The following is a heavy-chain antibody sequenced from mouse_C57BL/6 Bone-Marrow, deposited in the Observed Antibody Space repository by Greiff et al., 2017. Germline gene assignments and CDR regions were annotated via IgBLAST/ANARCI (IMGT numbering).Heavy chain of an antibody. D-gene: IGHD2-3*01. CDR1: GYTFTSYW. J-gene: IGHJ3*01. Sequence: QVQLKQPGAELVMPGASVKLSCKASGYTFTSYWMHWVKQRPGQGLEWIGEIDPSDSYTNYNQKFKGKSTLTVDKSSSTAYMQLSSLTSEDSAVYYCASGGWSWFAYWGQGTLVTVSA. V-gene: IGHV1-69*01. CDR3: ASGGWSWFAY. CDR2: IDPSDSYT.